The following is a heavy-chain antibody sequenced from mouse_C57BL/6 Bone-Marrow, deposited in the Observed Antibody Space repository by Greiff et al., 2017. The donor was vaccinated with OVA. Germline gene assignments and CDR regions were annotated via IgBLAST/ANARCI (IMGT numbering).Heavy chain of an antibody. D-gene: IGHD1-1*01. V-gene: IGHV1-61*01. Sequence: VQLQQPGAELVRPGSSVKLSCKASGYTFTSYWMEWVKQRPGQGLEWIGNIYPSDSETPYNQKFKDKATLTVDKSSSTAYMQLSSLTSEDSAVYYCARGITTVVARGDYWGQGTTLTVSS. J-gene: IGHJ2*01. CDR1: GYTFTSYW. CDR3: ARGITTVVARGDY. CDR2: IYPSDSET.